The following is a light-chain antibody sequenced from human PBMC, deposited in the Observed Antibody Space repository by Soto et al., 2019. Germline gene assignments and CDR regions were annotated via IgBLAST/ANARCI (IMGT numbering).Light chain of an antibody. CDR3: NSYTASNTFV. CDR1: SSDIGAHNF. CDR2: EVI. Sequence: QSALTQPASVSGSPGQAITVSCSGTSSDIGAHNFCSWYPQHPGKAPKLIIYEVINRPSGGSDRLSVSKSGNPAALTISRLQSEDEADYYCNSYTASNTFVFGSGTKVTVL. J-gene: IGLJ1*01. V-gene: IGLV2-14*03.